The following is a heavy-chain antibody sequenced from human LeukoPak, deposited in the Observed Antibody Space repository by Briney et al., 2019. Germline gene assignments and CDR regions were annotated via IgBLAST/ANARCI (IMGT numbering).Heavy chain of an antibody. CDR3: AKGKYSSGWYGDY. J-gene: IGHJ4*02. V-gene: IGHV3-23*01. CDR1: GFTFSSYA. D-gene: IGHD6-19*01. Sequence: GGSLRLSCPASGFTFSSYAMSWVRQAPGKGLEWVSGVSGSGVSTSYADSVKGRFIVSRENSRNTLYLQMNSLRAEDTAVYYCAKGKYSSGWYGDYWGQGTLVTVSS. CDR2: VSGSGVST.